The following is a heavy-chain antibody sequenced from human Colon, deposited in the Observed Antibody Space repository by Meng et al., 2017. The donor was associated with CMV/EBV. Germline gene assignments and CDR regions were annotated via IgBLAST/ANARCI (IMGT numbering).Heavy chain of an antibody. V-gene: IGHV4-59*11. CDR1: GDSLRSHY. J-gene: IGHJ4*02. D-gene: IGHD1-1*01. CDR3: ARGIGHASNNSHDF. CDR2: VYYSGSA. Sequence: SETLSLTCTVFGDSLRSHYWSWIRQSPGKGLEWMGYVYYSGSATYSDSLRSRITIAVDMPKNQVSLNLRSVTAADTAMYFCARGIGHASNNSHDFWGQGTLVTVSS.